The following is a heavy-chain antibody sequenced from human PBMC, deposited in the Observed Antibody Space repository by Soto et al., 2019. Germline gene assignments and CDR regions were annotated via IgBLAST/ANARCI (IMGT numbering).Heavy chain of an antibody. D-gene: IGHD3-22*01. CDR2: ISYDGRIK. J-gene: IGHJ4*02. Sequence: QVQLVESGGGVVQPGRSLRLSCAASGFTFSSYAMHWVRQAPGKGLEWVAVISYDGRIKYYADSVKGRFTISRDNSKNTLYLQRTSLRAEDTAVYHCARTYDSYFDYWGQGTLVTVSS. V-gene: IGHV3-30*04. CDR3: ARTYDSYFDY. CDR1: GFTFSSYA.